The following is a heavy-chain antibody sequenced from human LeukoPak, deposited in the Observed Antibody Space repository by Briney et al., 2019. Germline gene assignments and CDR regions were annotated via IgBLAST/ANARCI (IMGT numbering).Heavy chain of an antibody. CDR1: GGSISSSSSS. J-gene: IGHJ4*02. CDR3: ARVHPPFDY. V-gene: IGHV4-39*07. Sequence: SETLSLTCTVSGGSISSSSSSWGWIRQPPGKGLEWIASIYYSGTTYYNPSLKSRVTISVDTSKNQFSLNLSSVTAADTAVYYCARVHPPFDYWGQGTLVTVSS. CDR2: IYYSGTT.